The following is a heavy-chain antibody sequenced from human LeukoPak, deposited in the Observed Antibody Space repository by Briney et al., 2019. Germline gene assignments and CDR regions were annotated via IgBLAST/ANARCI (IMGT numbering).Heavy chain of an antibody. CDR3: ARDSSSWPYYFDY. Sequence: HTGVSLRLSCAASVLTFSSYEINWARHSPGKGLEWVSYISSSGSTIYYADSVEGRFTISRDNAKNSLYLQMNSLRAEDTAVYYCARDSSSWPYYFDYWGQGTLVTVSS. CDR2: ISSSGSTI. J-gene: IGHJ4*02. V-gene: IGHV3-48*03. D-gene: IGHD6-13*01. CDR1: VLTFSSYE.